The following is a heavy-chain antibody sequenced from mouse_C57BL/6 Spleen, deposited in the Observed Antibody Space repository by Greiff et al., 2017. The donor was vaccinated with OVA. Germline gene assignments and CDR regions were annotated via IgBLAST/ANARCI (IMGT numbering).Heavy chain of an antibody. Sequence: EVKLMESGPVLVKPGASVKMSCKASGYTFTDYYMNWVKQSHGKSLEWIGVINPYNGGTSYNQKFKGKATLTVDKSSSTAYMELNSLTSEDSAVYYCAREITHYFDYWGQGTTLTVSS. CDR3: AREITHYFDY. V-gene: IGHV1-19*01. J-gene: IGHJ2*01. D-gene: IGHD2-4*01. CDR1: GYTFTDYY. CDR2: INPYNGGT.